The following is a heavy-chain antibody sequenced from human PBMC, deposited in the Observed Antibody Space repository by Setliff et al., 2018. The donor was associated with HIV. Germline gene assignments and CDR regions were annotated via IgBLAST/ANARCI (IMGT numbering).Heavy chain of an antibody. Sequence: ASVKVSCKASGYTFTNYGITWVRQAPGHGLEWMGWLASYNDDANYAQNLQGRVTMTTDKSTSTAYMELRSLRSDDTAVYYCAREARYQDRYYYYMDVWGKGTTVTVSS. J-gene: IGHJ6*03. CDR1: GYTFTNYG. D-gene: IGHD1-20*01. CDR2: LASYNDDA. CDR3: AREARYQDRYYYYMDV. V-gene: IGHV1-18*01.